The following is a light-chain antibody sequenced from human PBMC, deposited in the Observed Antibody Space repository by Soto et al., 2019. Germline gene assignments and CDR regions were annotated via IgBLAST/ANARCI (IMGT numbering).Light chain of an antibody. V-gene: IGLV2-14*01. Sequence: QSALTQPASVSGSPGQSITISCTGTSSDVGGHNYVSWYQQHPGKAPKLMIYDVSKRPSGVSNRFSGSKSGNTASLTISGLQAEDEADYYCSSYTSSSTYVVFGGGTTLTVL. CDR1: SSDVGGHNY. J-gene: IGLJ2*01. CDR3: SSYTSSSTYVV. CDR2: DVS.